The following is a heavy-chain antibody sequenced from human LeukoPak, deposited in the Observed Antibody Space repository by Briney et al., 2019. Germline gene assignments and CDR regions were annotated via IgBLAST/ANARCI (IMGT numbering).Heavy chain of an antibody. CDR1: GGSISISSYY. D-gene: IGHD3-10*01. V-gene: IGHV4-39*07. Sequence: PSETLSLTCTVSGGSISISSYYWSWIRQPPGKGLEWIGEINHSGSTNYNPSLKSRVTISVDTSDNQFSLKPSSVTAADTAVYYCARLVGYYYGSGSYYSQVSRFDYWGQGTLVTVSS. CDR2: INHSGST. J-gene: IGHJ4*02. CDR3: ARLVGYYYGSGSYYSQVSRFDY.